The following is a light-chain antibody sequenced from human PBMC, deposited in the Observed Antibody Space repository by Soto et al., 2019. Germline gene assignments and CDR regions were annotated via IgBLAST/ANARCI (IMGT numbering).Light chain of an antibody. CDR2: LNSDGSH. V-gene: IGLV4-69*01. J-gene: IGLJ3*02. CDR1: SGHSSYA. Sequence: QLVLTQSPSASASLGASVKLTCTLSSGHSSYAIAWHQQQPEKGPRYLMKLNSDGSHTKGDGIPDRFSGSSSGAERYLTISSLQSEDEADYYWQPWGTGPWVFGGGTKLTVL. CDR3: QPWGTGPWV.